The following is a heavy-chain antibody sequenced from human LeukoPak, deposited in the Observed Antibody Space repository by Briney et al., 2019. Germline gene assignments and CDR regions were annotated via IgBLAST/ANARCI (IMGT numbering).Heavy chain of an antibody. CDR2: IYYSGGT. V-gene: IGHV4-39*01. CDR3: ARTNSDSSDCYSY. CDR1: GASISSSTYY. Sequence: PSETLSLTCTVSGASISSSTYYWGWIRQPPGKGLEWIGSIYYSGGTYYNPSLKSRVTISVDTSRNQFSLKLSSVTAADTAMYYCARTNSDSSDCYSYWGQGLLVTVSS. J-gene: IGHJ4*02. D-gene: IGHD3-22*01.